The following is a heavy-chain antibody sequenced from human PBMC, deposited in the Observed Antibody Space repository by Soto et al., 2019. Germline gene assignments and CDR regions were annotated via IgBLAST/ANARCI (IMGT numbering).Heavy chain of an antibody. D-gene: IGHD6-19*01. Sequence: LRLSCAACGFTVSSYAMSWVRQAPGKGLEWVSAISGSGGSTYYADSVKGRFTISRDNSKNTLYLQMNSLRAEDTAVYYCAKGYSSGWYYFDYWGQGTLVTVSS. J-gene: IGHJ4*02. V-gene: IGHV3-23*01. CDR3: AKGYSSGWYYFDY. CDR2: ISGSGGST. CDR1: GFTVSSYA.